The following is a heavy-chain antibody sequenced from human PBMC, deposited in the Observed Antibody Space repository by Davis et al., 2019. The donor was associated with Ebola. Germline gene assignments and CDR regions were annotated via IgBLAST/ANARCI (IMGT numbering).Heavy chain of an antibody. CDR3: ARDLRLPAAISYFDY. V-gene: IGHV3-73*01. CDR2: IRSKANSYAT. CDR1: GFTFSGSA. D-gene: IGHD2-2*01. J-gene: IGHJ4*02. Sequence: GESLKISCAASGFTFSGSAMHWVRQASGKGLEWVGRIRSKANSYATAYAASVKGRFTISRDDSKNTLYLQMNSLRAEDTAVYYCARDLRLPAAISYFDYWGQGTLVTVSS.